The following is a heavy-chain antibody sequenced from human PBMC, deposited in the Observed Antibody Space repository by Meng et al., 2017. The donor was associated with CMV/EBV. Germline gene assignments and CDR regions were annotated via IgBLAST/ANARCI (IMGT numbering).Heavy chain of an antibody. CDR2: INPNSGGT. J-gene: IGHJ3*02. Sequence: ASVKVSCKASGYTFTGYYMHWVRQAPGQGLEWMGWINPNSGGTNYEQKFQGRVTMTRDTSISTAYMELSRLRSDDTAVYYCARVQMVYAGAYCGGDCYPRGDAFDIWGQGTMVTVSS. D-gene: IGHD2-21*01. V-gene: IGHV1-2*02. CDR3: ARVQMVYAGAYCGGDCYPRGDAFDI. CDR1: GYTFTGYY.